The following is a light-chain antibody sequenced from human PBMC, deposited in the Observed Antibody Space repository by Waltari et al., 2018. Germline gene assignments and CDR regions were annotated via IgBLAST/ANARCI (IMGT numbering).Light chain of an antibody. CDR3: QSYDSSLSGRV. CDR2: VNT. J-gene: IGLJ2*01. V-gene: IGLV1-40*01. Sequence: QSVLTQPPSVSGAPGQTVAISCPGRSSNHGAGFDVPWYQQLPGTAPRPPILVNTRRPSGVPDRFSGSRSGTSASLAITGLRAEDEADYYCQSYDSSLSGRVFGGGTKVTVL. CDR1: SSNHGAGFD.